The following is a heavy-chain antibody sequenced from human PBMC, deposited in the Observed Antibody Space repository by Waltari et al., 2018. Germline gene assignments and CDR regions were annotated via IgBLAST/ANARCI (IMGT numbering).Heavy chain of an antibody. Sequence: QVQLVESGGGVVQPGGSLRLSCAASGFTFSSYGMHWVRQAPGKGLEGVAFIRDDGSNKYYADSVKGRFTISRDNSKNTLYLQMNSLRAEDTAVYYCAKDGGWYGLAGNWFDPWGQGTLVTVSS. J-gene: IGHJ5*02. V-gene: IGHV3-30*02. CDR2: IRDDGSNK. CDR1: GFTFSSYG. CDR3: AKDGGWYGLAGNWFDP. D-gene: IGHD6-19*01.